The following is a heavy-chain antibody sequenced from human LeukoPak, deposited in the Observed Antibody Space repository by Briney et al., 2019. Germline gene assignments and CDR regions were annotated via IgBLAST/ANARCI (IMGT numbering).Heavy chain of an antibody. J-gene: IGHJ4*02. CDR1: GFTFSSYA. Sequence: GGSLRLSCAASGFTFSSYAMSWVRQAPGRGLEWVSVIYSDGDTRYADSVKGRFTISRDNSKNTLYLQMNSLRAEDTALYYCARERGRGVISPYFDQWGQGSLVTVSS. CDR2: IYSDGDT. CDR3: ARERGRGVISPYFDQ. D-gene: IGHD3-10*01. V-gene: IGHV3-66*01.